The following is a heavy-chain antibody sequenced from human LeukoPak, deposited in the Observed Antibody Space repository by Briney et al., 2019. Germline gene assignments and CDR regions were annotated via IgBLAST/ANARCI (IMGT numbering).Heavy chain of an antibody. CDR2: IYYSGST. CDR1: GGSISSSSYY. D-gene: IGHD6-13*01. Sequence: SETLSLTCTVSGGSISSSSYYWGWIRQPPGKGLEWIGSIYYSGSTYYNPSLKSRVTISVDTSKNQFSLKLSSVTAADTAVYYRARHVRGESSSWYGNWFDPWGQGTLVTVSS. CDR3: ARHVRGESSSWYGNWFDP. V-gene: IGHV4-39*01. J-gene: IGHJ5*02.